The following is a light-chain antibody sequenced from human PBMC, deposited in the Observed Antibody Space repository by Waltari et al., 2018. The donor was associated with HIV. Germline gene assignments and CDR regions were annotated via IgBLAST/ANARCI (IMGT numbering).Light chain of an antibody. J-gene: IGLJ2*01. V-gene: IGLV1-47*01. CDR3: ATWGDSLSGPVV. CDR2: RNK. CDR1: SSNIGNNK. Sequence: QSVLTPPPAASGTPGQRVTISCSGISSNIGNNKLYWYRQLPGLAPSTLIYRNKQRPSGVPDRFSGSKSGTSASLAISGRRSEDEADYYCATWGDSLSGPVVFGGGTKLTVL.